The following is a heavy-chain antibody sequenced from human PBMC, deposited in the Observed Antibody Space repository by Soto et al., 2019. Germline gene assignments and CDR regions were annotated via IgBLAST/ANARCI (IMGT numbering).Heavy chain of an antibody. CDR1: GGSISSYY. V-gene: IGHV4-59*08. D-gene: IGHD6-13*01. CDR3: ASNIAALGLDAFDI. CDR2: IYYSGST. J-gene: IGHJ3*02. Sequence: QVQLQESGPGLVKPSETLSLTCTVSGGSISSYYWSWIRQPPGKGLEWIGYIYYSGSTNYNPSLKSRVTISVDTSKNQFSLKLSSVTAADTAVYYCASNIAALGLDAFDIWGQGTMVTVSS.